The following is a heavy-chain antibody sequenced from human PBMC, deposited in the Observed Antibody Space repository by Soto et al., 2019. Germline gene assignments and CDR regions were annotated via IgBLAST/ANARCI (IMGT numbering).Heavy chain of an antibody. Sequence: QVQLVESGGGVVQPGRSLRLSCAASGFTFTNYGMHWVRQAPGKGLEWVAVISYDGRKTYYADSVKGRFTISRDISKNTLYLQMNSLRAEDTAVYYCAKFWGPIPATVYDYLGQGTLVTVSS. CDR2: ISYDGRKT. J-gene: IGHJ4*02. CDR1: GFTFTNYG. CDR3: AKFWGPIPATVYDY. D-gene: IGHD6-13*01. V-gene: IGHV3-30*18.